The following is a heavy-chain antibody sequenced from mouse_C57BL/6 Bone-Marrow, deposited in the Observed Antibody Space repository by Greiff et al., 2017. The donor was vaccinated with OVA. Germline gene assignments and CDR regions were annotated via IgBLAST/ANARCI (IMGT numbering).Heavy chain of an antibody. CDR1: GYSITSGYY. Sequence: ESGPGLVKPSQSLSLTCSVTGYSITSGYYWNWIRQFPGNKLEWMGYISYDGSNNYNPSLKNRISITRDTSKNQFFLKLNSVTTEDTATYYCARNYSKWACAYWGQGTLVTVSA. J-gene: IGHJ3*01. CDR3: ARNYSKWACAY. CDR2: ISYDGSN. D-gene: IGHD1-1*02. V-gene: IGHV3-6*01.